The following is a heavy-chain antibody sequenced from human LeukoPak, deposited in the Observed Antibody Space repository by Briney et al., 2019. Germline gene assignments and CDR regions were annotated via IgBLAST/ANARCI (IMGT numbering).Heavy chain of an antibody. D-gene: IGHD2-15*01. V-gene: IGHV4-34*01. CDR2: INHSGST. CDR1: GGSFSGYY. Sequence: SETLSLTCAVYGGSFSGYYWSWIRQPPGKGLEWIGEINHSGSTNYNPSLKSRVTISVDKSKNQFSLKLSSVTAADTAVYYCARAYCSGGSCYRGPWFDPWGQGTLVTVSS. J-gene: IGHJ5*02. CDR3: ARAYCSGGSCYRGPWFDP.